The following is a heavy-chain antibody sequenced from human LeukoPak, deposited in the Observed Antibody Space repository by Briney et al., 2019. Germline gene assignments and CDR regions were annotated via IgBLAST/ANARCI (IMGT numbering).Heavy chain of an antibody. Sequence: ASVKVSCKASGYTFTGYYIHWVRQAPGQGLEWMGWINPHSGGTNYAQKFQGGVTMTRDTSITTAYMELSSLRSDDTAVYYCARRPSRPPMVTRQFSFDYWGQGTLVTVSS. D-gene: IGHD5-18*01. CDR2: INPHSGGT. J-gene: IGHJ4*02. V-gene: IGHV1-2*02. CDR1: GYTFTGYY. CDR3: ARRPSRPPMVTRQFSFDY.